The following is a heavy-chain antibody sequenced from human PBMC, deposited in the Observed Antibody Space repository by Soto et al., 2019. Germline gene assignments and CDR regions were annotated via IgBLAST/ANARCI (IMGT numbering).Heavy chain of an antibody. CDR3: ARALIPPFWGGLGDNSFAP. J-gene: IGHJ5*02. CDR1: GFTFGEYA. CDR2: IRSKAYGGTT. V-gene: IGHV3-49*03. D-gene: IGHD3-3*01. Sequence: PGGSLRLSCTASGFTFGEYAMSWFRQAPGKGLEWVGFIRSKAYGGTTEYAASVKGRVTISRDDSKNPFSLQLNSVPPEDTAVYSCARALIPPFWGGLGDNSFAPWGQGPLVTVSS.